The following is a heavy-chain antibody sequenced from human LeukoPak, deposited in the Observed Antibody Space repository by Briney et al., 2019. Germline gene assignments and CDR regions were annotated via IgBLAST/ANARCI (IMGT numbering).Heavy chain of an antibody. Sequence: GGSLRLSCAASGFTFSSYAMSWVRQAPGKGLEWVSAISGSGGSTYYADSVKGRFTISRDNSKNTLYLQMNSLRAEDTAVYYCAKDREYGDYVPGYFQHWGQGTLVTVSS. D-gene: IGHD4-17*01. CDR3: AKDREYGDYVPGYFQH. V-gene: IGHV3-23*01. CDR2: ISGSGGST. CDR1: GFTFSSYA. J-gene: IGHJ1*01.